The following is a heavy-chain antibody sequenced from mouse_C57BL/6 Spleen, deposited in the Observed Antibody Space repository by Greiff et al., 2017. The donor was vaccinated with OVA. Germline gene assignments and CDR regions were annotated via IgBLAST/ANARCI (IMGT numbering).Heavy chain of an antibody. CDR2: IHPNSGST. Sequence: VQLQQPGAELVKPGASVKLSCKASGYTFTSYWMHWVKQRPGQGLEWIGMIHPNSGSTNYNEKFKSKATLTVDKSSSTAYMQLSSLTSEYSAVYYCARFDYDGNYAMDYWGQGTSVTVSS. CDR1: GYTFTSYW. CDR3: ARFDYDGNYAMDY. D-gene: IGHD2-4*01. J-gene: IGHJ4*01. V-gene: IGHV1-64*01.